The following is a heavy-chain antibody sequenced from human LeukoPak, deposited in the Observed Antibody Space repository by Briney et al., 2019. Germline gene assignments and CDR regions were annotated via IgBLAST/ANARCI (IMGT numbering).Heavy chain of an antibody. V-gene: IGHV4-39*01. J-gene: IGHJ4*02. CDR2: IYYSGST. CDR1: GGSISSSSYY. Sequence: SETLSLTCTVSGGSISSSSYYWGWIRQPPGKGLEWIGSIYYSGSTYYNPSLKSRVTISVDTSKNQFSLKLSSVTAADTAVYYCARHCSSASCYVYWGQGTLVTVSS. D-gene: IGHD2-2*01. CDR3: ARHCSSASCYVY.